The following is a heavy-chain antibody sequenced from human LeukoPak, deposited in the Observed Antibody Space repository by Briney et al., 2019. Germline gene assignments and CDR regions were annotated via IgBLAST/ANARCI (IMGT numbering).Heavy chain of an antibody. CDR2: ISGYNGNT. V-gene: IGHV1-18*01. J-gene: IGHJ6*02. CDR3: ARDDDYSNRWTYYYGMDV. Sequence: GASVKVSCKASGYTFTNYGISWVRQAPGQGLEWMGWISGYNGNTNYAQKLQGRVTMTTDTSTSTGYMGLRSLRSDDTAVYYCARDDDYSNRWTYYYGMDVWGQGTTVTVSS. D-gene: IGHD4-11*01. CDR1: GYTFTNYG.